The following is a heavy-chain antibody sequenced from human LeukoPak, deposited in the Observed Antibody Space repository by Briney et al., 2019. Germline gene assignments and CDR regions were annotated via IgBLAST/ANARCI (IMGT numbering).Heavy chain of an antibody. Sequence: SETLSPTCTVSGGTISNYYWSWIRQPPGKGLEWIAYIDYSGSTNYNPSLKSRVTISVDASRNQFSLNLSSVTAADTAVYYCARDRRRDLLHAFDIWGQGTMVTVSS. D-gene: IGHD1-26*01. J-gene: IGHJ3*02. CDR1: GGTISNYY. CDR2: IDYSGST. CDR3: ARDRRRDLLHAFDI. V-gene: IGHV4-59*01.